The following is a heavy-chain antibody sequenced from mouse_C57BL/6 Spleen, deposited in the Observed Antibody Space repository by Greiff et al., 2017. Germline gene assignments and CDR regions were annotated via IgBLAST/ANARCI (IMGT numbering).Heavy chain of an antibody. CDR3: ARHGYYAMDY. CDR1: GFTFTDYY. Sequence: VQLKESGGGLVQPGGSLSLSCAASGFTFTDYYMSWVRQPPGKALEWLGFIRNKANGYTTEYSASVKGRFTISRDNSQSILYLQMNALRAEDSATYYCARHGYYAMDYWGQGTSVTVSS. CDR2: IRNKANGYTT. V-gene: IGHV7-3*01. J-gene: IGHJ4*01.